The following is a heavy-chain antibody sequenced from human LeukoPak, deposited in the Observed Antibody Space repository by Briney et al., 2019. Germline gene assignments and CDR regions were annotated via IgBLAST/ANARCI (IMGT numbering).Heavy chain of an antibody. CDR1: GYTLSQLS. Sequence: ASVNVSCKVSGYTLSQLSMHWVRQAPANGLQWMGTFDPEDGESIIAQKFQGRVTMTEDTSTDTAYMELSSLTSEDTAMYYCATGHCNSSSCYYYYMDVWGKGTTVTVSS. V-gene: IGHV1-24*01. J-gene: IGHJ6*03. D-gene: IGHD2-2*01. CDR2: FDPEDGES. CDR3: ATGHCNSSSCYYYYMDV.